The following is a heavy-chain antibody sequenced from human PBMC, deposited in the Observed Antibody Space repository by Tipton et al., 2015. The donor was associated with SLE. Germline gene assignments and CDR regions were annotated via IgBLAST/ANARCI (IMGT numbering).Heavy chain of an antibody. Sequence: TLSLTCAVYGGSFSGYYWSWIRQPPGKGLEWIGYIYYSGSTNYNPSLKSRVTISVDTSKNQFSLKLSSVTAADTAVYYCARDLGYSGYDGKNWYFDLWGRGTLVTVSS. V-gene: IGHV4-34*09. CDR2: IYYSGST. J-gene: IGHJ2*01. CDR3: ARDLGYSGYDGKNWYFDL. D-gene: IGHD5-12*01. CDR1: GGSFSGYY.